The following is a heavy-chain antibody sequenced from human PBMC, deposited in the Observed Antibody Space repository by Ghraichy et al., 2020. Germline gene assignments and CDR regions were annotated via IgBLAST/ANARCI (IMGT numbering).Heavy chain of an antibody. D-gene: IGHD4-17*01. V-gene: IGHV3-7*01. Sequence: GESLNISCAASGFTFSSYWMSWVRQAPGKGLEWVANIKQDGSEKYYVDSVKGRFTISRVNAKNSLYLQMNSLRAEDTAVYYCARVRDYGDSHYGMDVWGQGTTVTVSS. J-gene: IGHJ6*02. CDR2: IKQDGSEK. CDR1: GFTFSSYW. CDR3: ARVRDYGDSHYGMDV.